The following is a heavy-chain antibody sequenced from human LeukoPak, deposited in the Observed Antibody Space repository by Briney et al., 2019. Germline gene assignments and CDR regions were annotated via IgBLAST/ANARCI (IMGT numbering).Heavy chain of an antibody. CDR1: GGSFSGYY. Sequence: SETLSLTCAVYGGSFSGYYWSWIRQPPGKGREWSGEINHSGSTNYNPSLKSRVTISVDTSKNQFLLKLSSVTAADTAVYYCARQAYSGSQGGYFGYWGQGTLVTVSS. CDR3: ARQAYSGSQGGYFGY. J-gene: IGHJ4*02. D-gene: IGHD1-26*01. CDR2: INHSGST. V-gene: IGHV4-34*01.